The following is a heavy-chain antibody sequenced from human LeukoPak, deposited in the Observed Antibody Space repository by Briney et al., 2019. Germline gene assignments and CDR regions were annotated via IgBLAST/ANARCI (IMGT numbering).Heavy chain of an antibody. D-gene: IGHD2-2*01. CDR1: GFTFSSYE. Sequence: PGGSLRLSCAASGFTFSSYEMNWVRQAPGKGLQWVSYISSSGSTIYYADSVKGRFTISRDNAKNSLYLQMNSLRAEDTAVYYCASQGVVPAAFFDYWGQGTLVTVSS. J-gene: IGHJ4*02. V-gene: IGHV3-48*03. CDR3: ASQGVVPAAFFDY. CDR2: ISSSGSTI.